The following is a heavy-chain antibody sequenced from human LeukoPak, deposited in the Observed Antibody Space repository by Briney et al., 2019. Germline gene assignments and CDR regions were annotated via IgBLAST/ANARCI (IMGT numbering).Heavy chain of an antibody. CDR3: ARDLSGVAGYTYGRGIDY. CDR2: IKKDGSEK. V-gene: IGHV3-7*01. J-gene: IGHJ4*02. D-gene: IGHD5-18*01. Sequence: ETLSLTCTVSGGSISSSSYYWGWIRQPPGKGLEWVANIKKDGSEKYYVDSVKGRFTISRDNAKTSLYLQMNSLRAEDTAVYYCARDLSGVAGYTYGRGIDYWGQGTLVTVSS. CDR1: GGSISSSSYY.